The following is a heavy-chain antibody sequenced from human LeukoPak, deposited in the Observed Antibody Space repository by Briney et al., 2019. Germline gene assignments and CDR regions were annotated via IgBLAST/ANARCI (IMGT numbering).Heavy chain of an antibody. CDR3: ARDPSNSSGWYIFFDF. J-gene: IGHJ4*02. Sequence: ASVKASCKASGYTFTRYGITWVRQAPGQGLEWMGWISTYNGDTKYAQKLQGSVTMTRDTSTNTAYMELRSLRSDDTAVYYCARDPSNSSGWYIFFDFWGQGTLVAVSS. CDR1: GYTFTRYG. V-gene: IGHV1-18*01. CDR2: ISTYNGDT. D-gene: IGHD6-19*01.